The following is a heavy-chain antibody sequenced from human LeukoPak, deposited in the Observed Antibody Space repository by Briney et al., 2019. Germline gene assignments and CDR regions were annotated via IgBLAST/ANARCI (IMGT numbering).Heavy chain of an antibody. D-gene: IGHD2-15*01. J-gene: IGHJ4*02. V-gene: IGHV4-34*01. Sequence: SETLSLTCAVYGGSFSGYYWSWIRQPPGKGLEWIGEINHSGSTNYNPSLKSRVTISVDTSKNQFSPKLSSVTAADTAVYYCASVCSGGSCYSRIDYWGQGTLVTVSS. CDR2: INHSGST. CDR3: ASVCSGGSCYSRIDY. CDR1: GGSFSGYY.